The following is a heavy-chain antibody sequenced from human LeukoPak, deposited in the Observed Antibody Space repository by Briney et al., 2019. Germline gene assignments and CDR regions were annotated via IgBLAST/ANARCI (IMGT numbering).Heavy chain of an antibody. Sequence: GGSLRLSCAASGFTFSDYYMSWIRQAPGKGLEWVSYISSSGSTIYYADSVKGRSTISRDNAKNSLYLQMNSLRAEDTAVYYCARCLYYYDSSGYAFDIWGQGTMVTVSS. V-gene: IGHV3-11*01. D-gene: IGHD3-22*01. CDR1: GFTFSDYY. CDR3: ARCLYYYDSSGYAFDI. CDR2: ISSSGSTI. J-gene: IGHJ3*02.